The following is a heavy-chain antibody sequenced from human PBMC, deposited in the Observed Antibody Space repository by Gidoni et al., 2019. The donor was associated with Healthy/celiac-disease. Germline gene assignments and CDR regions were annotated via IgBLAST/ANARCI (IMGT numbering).Heavy chain of an antibody. D-gene: IGHD4-17*01. CDR2: INHRGSN. CDR1: VGSFSGYY. J-gene: IGHJ4*02. Sequence: QVQLQQWGAGLLKPSETLSLTCAVYVGSFSGYYLSWIRQPPGKGLEWIGEINHRGSNNYNPSLKSRVTISVDTSKNQFSLKLSSVTAADTAVYYCARATVVTGSDDYWGQGTLVTVSS. V-gene: IGHV4-34*01. CDR3: ARATVVTGSDDY.